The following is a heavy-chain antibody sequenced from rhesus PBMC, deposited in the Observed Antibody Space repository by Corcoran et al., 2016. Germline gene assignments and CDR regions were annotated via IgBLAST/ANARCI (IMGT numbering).Heavy chain of an antibody. CDR2: LSPYSGKK. V-gene: IGHV1-180*01. CDR1: GYTFTTLY. CDR3: AREGPLRGNRFDV. J-gene: IGHJ5-1*01. Sequence: QVQLVQSGAELKQHGASVKLSCKTSGYTFTTLYIPWGRQGPGQGLVCMGLLSPYSGKKASAQGFQGRVTVTPATSTSTGYMELTSLTSEDTAVYYCAREGPLRGNRFDVWGPGVLVAVSS.